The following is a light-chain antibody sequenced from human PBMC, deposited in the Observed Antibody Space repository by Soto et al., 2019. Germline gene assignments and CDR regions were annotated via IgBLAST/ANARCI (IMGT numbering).Light chain of an antibody. CDR3: QSYDSSLSGLV. Sequence: QSVLTQPHSVSGAPGQTVTISFTGSSSNIGAGYDEHWYQQLPGTAPKLLIYGNSNRRSGVTDRFSGSKSGTSASLAITGLQAEDEADYYCQSYDSSLSGLVFCGGTKLTVL. CDR2: GNS. J-gene: IGLJ2*01. V-gene: IGLV1-40*01. CDR1: SSNIGAGYD.